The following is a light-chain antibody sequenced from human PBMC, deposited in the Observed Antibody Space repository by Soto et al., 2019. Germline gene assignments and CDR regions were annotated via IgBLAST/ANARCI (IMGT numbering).Light chain of an antibody. J-gene: IGKJ1*01. CDR1: QTVSSRY. CDR2: GAY. V-gene: IGKV3-20*01. Sequence: EIVLTQSLGTLYLSPGARAALSCMASQTVSSRYSACCQQQPRQAPRLLNYGAYSSATGIPDRISGSGSGTDFTLTISRLQPDAFAVYCCQQYGSSWTFGQGTKVDIK. CDR3: QQYGSSWT.